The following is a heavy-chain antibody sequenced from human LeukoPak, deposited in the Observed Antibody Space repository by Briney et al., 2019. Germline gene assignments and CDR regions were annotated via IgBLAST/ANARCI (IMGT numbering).Heavy chain of an antibody. CDR3: ARETAVAGRGVDY. Sequence: KPSETLSLTCTVSGGSISSYYWSWIRQPAGKGLEWIGRMYIGGTSNYNPSLKSRVNMSLDTSKNHFSLNLTSVTAADTAVYYCARETAVAGRGVDYWGQGTLVTVSS. D-gene: IGHD6-19*01. CDR2: MYIGGTS. V-gene: IGHV4-4*07. J-gene: IGHJ4*02. CDR1: GGSISSYY.